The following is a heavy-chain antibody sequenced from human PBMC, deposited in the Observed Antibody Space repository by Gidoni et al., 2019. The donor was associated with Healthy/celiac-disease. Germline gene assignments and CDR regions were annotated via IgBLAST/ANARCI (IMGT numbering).Heavy chain of an antibody. CDR1: GFTFSRYG. CDR2: IWYDGSNK. J-gene: IGHJ3*02. D-gene: IGHD2-21*02. V-gene: IGHV3-33*01. Sequence: QVQLVESGGGVVQPGRSLRLSCAASGFTFSRYGMHWVRQAPGKGLEWVAVIWYDGSNKYYADSVKGRFTISRDNSKNTLYLKMNSRRAEDTAVYYCARERVVTNGSDDAFDIWGQGTMVTVSS. CDR3: ARERVVTNGSDDAFDI.